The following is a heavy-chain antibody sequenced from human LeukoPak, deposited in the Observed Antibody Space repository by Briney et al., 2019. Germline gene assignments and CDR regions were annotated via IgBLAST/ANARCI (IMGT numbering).Heavy chain of an antibody. Sequence: GGSLRLSCAASGFTFSSYAMSWVRQTPGKGLEWVSAISGSGGSTYYADSVKGRFTISRDNAKNSLYLQMNSLRAEDTAVYYCASDRGWLQFDYWGQGTLVTVSS. J-gene: IGHJ4*02. CDR1: GFTFSSYA. D-gene: IGHD5-24*01. CDR2: ISGSGGST. CDR3: ASDRGWLQFDY. V-gene: IGHV3-23*01.